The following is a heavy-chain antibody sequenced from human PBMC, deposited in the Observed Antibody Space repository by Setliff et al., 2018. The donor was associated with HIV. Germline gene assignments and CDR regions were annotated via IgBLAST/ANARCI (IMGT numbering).Heavy chain of an antibody. D-gene: IGHD3-16*01. CDR1: GYSISSGYY. V-gene: IGHV4-38-2*01. CDR3: ARYRGHFDD. J-gene: IGHJ4*02. Sequence: PSETLSLTCAVSGYSISSGYYWGWIRQPPGKGLEWIGSMYHSGSTYYNPSLKSRVTISVDTSKNQFSLKLSSVTAADTAVFYCARYRGHFDDWGQGTLVTVSS. CDR2: MYHSGST.